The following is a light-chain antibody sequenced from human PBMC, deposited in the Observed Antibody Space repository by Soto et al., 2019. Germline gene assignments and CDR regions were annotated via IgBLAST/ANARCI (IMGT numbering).Light chain of an antibody. CDR2: DVS. Sequence: QSALTQPRSVSGSPGQSVTISCTGTSSDVGRYDYVSWYQQHPGKAPKLIIYDVSERPSGVPDRFSGSKFGNTASLTISGLQAEDEADYSCCSFAGSYTDVFGTGTKVNVL. CDR1: SSDVGRYDY. CDR3: CSFAGSYTDV. J-gene: IGLJ1*01. V-gene: IGLV2-11*01.